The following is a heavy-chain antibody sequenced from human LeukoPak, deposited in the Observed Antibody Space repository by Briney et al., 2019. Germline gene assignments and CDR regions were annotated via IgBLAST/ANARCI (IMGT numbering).Heavy chain of an antibody. CDR2: IIPILGIA. J-gene: IGHJ4*02. CDR3: GRAADSGSYYNSGFDY. Sequence: SVKVSCKASGGTFSSYTISWVRQAPGQGLEWMGRIIPILGIANYAQKFQGRVTITADKSTSTAYMELRSLRSDDTAVYYCGRAADSGSYYNSGFDYWGQGTLVTVSS. V-gene: IGHV1-69*02. CDR1: GGTFSSYT. D-gene: IGHD3-10*01.